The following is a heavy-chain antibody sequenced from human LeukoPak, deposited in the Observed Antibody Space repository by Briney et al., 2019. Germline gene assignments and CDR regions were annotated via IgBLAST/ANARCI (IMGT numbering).Heavy chain of an antibody. CDR2: INHSGST. D-gene: IGHD3-16*02. CDR1: GGSFSGYY. Sequence: SETLSLTCAVYGGSFSGYYWSWIRQPPGKGLEWMGEINHSGSTNYNPSLKSRVTISVDTSKNQFSLKLSSVTAADTAVYYCARGGIHYDYVWGSYRGNYFDYWGQGTLVTVSS. J-gene: IGHJ4*02. CDR3: ARGGIHYDYVWGSYRGNYFDY. V-gene: IGHV4-34*01.